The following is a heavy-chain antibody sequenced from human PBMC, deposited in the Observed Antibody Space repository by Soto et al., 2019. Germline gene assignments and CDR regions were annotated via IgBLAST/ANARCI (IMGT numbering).Heavy chain of an antibody. CDR1: GGSISGSY. D-gene: IGHD2-15*01. J-gene: IGHJ4*02. Sequence: PSGTLALTCTVSGGSISGSYWSWIRQTPGKVLEWVGYIHYSGSTNYNPSLKSRVTMSVDSAKNQFSLQLSSVTAADTAVYFCTKYRRTAAEGYSVQYWGQGARLTGS. CDR2: IHYSGST. CDR3: TKYRRTAAEGYSVQY. V-gene: IGHV4-59*01.